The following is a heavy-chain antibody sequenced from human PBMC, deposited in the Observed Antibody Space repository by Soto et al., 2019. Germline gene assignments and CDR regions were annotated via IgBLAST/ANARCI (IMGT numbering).Heavy chain of an antibody. D-gene: IGHD3-10*01. V-gene: IGHV1-69*01. CDR1: GGTFSSYA. J-gene: IGHJ6*02. Sequence: QVQLVQSGAEVKKPGSSVKVSCKASGGTFSSYAISWVRQAPGQGLEWMGGIIPIFGTANYAQKFQGRDTITADESTSTGYMELSSLRSEDTAVYYCARVIMVRGVISYYYGMDVWGQGTTVTVSS. CDR3: ARVIMVRGVISYYYGMDV. CDR2: IIPIFGTA.